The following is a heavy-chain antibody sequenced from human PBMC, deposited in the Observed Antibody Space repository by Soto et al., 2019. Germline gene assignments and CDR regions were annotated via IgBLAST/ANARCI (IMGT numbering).Heavy chain of an antibody. J-gene: IGHJ4*02. D-gene: IGHD3-10*01. V-gene: IGHV2-5*02. CDR2: IYWDDDK. CDR3: AHTFTYGSGTYGDY. Sequence: QITLKESGPTLVKPTQTLTLTCTFSGFSLSTSGVGVGWIRQPPGKALEWLALIYWDDDKRYSPSLKSRLTISKDTAKTQVVLTITHMDPVDTATYYCAHTFTYGSGTYGDYWGQGTLVTVSS. CDR1: GFSLSTSGVG.